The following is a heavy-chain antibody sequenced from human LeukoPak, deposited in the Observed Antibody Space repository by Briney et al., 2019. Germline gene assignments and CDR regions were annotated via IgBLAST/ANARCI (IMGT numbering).Heavy chain of an antibody. CDR3: ARGRWSDP. Sequence: SETLSLTCTVSGGSIDSNYWTWIRQPPGKGLEWMGYIYYSGSTNYNPSLKSRVTISLDTSKNQFSLKLTSVTAADTAVYFCARGRWSDPWGQGTLVTVSS. J-gene: IGHJ5*02. CDR1: GGSIDSNY. V-gene: IGHV4-59*01. CDR2: IYYSGST.